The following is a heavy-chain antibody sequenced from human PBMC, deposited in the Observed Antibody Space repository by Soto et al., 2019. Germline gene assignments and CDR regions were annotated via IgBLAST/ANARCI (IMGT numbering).Heavy chain of an antibody. CDR1: GGTFSSYA. CDR2: ISDYNGNT. V-gene: IGHV1-18*01. J-gene: IGHJ4*02. D-gene: IGHD1-20*01. CDR3: ARVRFSVNFLDY. Sequence: ASVKVSCKASGGTFSSYAISWVRQAPGQGLEWMGWISDYNGNTNYAQKFQGRVTMTTDTSASTAYMELRSLRSDDTAVYYCARVRFSVNFLDYWGQGTLVTVSS.